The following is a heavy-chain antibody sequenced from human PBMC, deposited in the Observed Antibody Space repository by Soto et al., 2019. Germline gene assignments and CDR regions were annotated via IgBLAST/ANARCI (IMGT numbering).Heavy chain of an antibody. CDR1: GFTFSNYP. J-gene: IGHJ4*02. D-gene: IGHD2-2*01. Sequence: PGCSLRLSCAASGFTFSNYPMSWFRQAPGKGLEWVSYISDSGGTTYYADSVKGRFTISRDNSKNTLYLQMNSLRAEDTAVYYCAKDPYCSCISWYAGNFYYWGQGALVPVSS. CDR2: ISDSGGTT. V-gene: IGHV3-23*01. CDR3: AKDPYCSCISWYAGNFYY.